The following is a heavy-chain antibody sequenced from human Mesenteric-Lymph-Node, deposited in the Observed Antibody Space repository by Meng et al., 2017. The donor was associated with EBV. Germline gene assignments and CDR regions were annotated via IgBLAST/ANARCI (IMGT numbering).Heavy chain of an antibody. J-gene: IGHJ4*02. D-gene: IGHD5-12*01. V-gene: IGHV1-2*06. CDR1: GYTFIAHS. Sequence: GRLVQSGVEVKKPGAPVKVSCKASGYTFIAHSVHWVRQVPGQGLEWMGRINPHNGGTDYAQNFQGRVTMTRDTSIYTAYMELRGLTSDDTAVYYCARPSGYDHDFDNWGQGTLVTVSS. CDR3: ARPSGYDHDFDN. CDR2: INPHNGGT.